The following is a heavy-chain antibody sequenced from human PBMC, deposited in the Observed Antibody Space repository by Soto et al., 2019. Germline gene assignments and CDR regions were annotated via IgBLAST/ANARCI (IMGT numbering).Heavy chain of an antibody. D-gene: IGHD3-22*01. CDR2: IWYDGSNK. Sequence: QVQLVESGGGVVQPGRSLRLSCAASGFTFSSYGMHWVRQAPGKGLEWVAGIWYDGSNKYYADSVKGRFTISRDNSKNTLYLQMNSLRAEDTAVYYCARESYDSSGYYLSNDAFDIWGQGTMVTVSS. V-gene: IGHV3-33*01. J-gene: IGHJ3*02. CDR3: ARESYDSSGYYLSNDAFDI. CDR1: GFTFSSYG.